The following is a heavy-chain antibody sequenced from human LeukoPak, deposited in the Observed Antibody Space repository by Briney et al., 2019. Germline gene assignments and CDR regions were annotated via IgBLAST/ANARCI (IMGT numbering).Heavy chain of an antibody. J-gene: IGHJ4*02. CDR2: IKQDGSEK. CDR3: AKVLVLVSANRYYFDY. V-gene: IGHV3-7*03. Sequence: GGSLRLSCAASGVTLSNYWMSWVRQAPGKGLEWVAIIKQDGSEKYYVKSVEGRFIISRDNAKNSLYLQMNRPRAEDTAIYYCAKVLVLVSANRYYFDYWGQGTLVTVSS. D-gene: IGHD2-15*01. CDR1: GVTLSNYW.